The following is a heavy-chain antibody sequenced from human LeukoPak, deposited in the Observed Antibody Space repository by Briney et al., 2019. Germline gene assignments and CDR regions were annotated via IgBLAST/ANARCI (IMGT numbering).Heavy chain of an antibody. CDR1: GGSISSSS. CDR3: TSQAGYSSSWET. CDR2: LRSKANNYAT. V-gene: IGHV3-73*01. Sequence: PSETLSLTCTVSGGSISSSSYYWGWIRQAPGKGLEWVGRLRSKANNYATGYATSVIGRFTISRDDSKNTRYLEMNNLKIEDTAVYFCTSQAGYSSSWETWGQGTLVTVSS. D-gene: IGHD6-13*01. J-gene: IGHJ5*02.